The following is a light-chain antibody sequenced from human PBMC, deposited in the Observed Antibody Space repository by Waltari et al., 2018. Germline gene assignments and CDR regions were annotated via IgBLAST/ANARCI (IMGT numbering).Light chain of an antibody. CDR3: SSYTSSSTLDV. Sequence: QSALTQPASVSGSPGQSITISCTGTSSDVGGYNYVSWYQQHPGKAPKLMIYDVSKRPAGVSKRFSGSKSGNTASLTSSGLQAEDEADYYCSSYTSSSTLDVFGTGTKVTVL. CDR2: DVS. J-gene: IGLJ1*01. CDR1: SSDVGGYNY. V-gene: IGLV2-14*03.